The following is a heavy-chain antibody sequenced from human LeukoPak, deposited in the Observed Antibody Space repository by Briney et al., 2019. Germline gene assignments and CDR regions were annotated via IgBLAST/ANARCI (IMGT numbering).Heavy chain of an antibody. CDR3: ARDSPPYDSGSHYAPDY. CDR2: MNPNSGNT. V-gene: IGHV1-8*03. J-gene: IGHJ4*02. D-gene: IGHD1-26*01. CDR1: GYTFTSYD. Sequence: ASVKVSCKASGYTFTSYDINWVRQATGQGLEWMGWMNPNSGNTGYAQKFQGRVTITRNTSISTAYMELSSLRSEDTAVYYCARDSPPYDSGSHYAPDYWGQETLVTVSS.